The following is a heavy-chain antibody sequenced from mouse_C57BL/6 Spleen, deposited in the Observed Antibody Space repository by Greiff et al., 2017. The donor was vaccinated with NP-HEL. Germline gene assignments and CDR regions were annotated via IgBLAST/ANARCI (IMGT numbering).Heavy chain of an antibody. Sequence: EVKLMESGGGLVKPGGSLKLSCAASGFTFSSYAMSWVRQTPEKRLEWVATISDGGSYTYYPDNVKGRFTISRDNAKNNLYLQMSHLKSEDTAMYDCARASTVVVDYYAMDYWGQGTSVTVSS. V-gene: IGHV5-4*03. CDR2: ISDGGSYT. CDR1: GFTFSSYA. CDR3: ARASTVVVDYYAMDY. J-gene: IGHJ4*01. D-gene: IGHD1-1*01.